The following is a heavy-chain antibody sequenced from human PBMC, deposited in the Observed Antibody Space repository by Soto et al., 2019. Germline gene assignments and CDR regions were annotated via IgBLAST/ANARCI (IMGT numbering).Heavy chain of an antibody. Sequence: QLQLQESGPGLVKPSETLSLTCTVSGGSISSSSYYWGWIRQPPGKGLEWIGSIYYSGSTYYNPSLKSRVTISVDTSKNQFSLKLSSVTAADTAVYYCARQPYDILTGYYPTPIDYWGQGTLVTVSS. CDR3: ARQPYDILTGYYPTPIDY. V-gene: IGHV4-39*01. D-gene: IGHD3-9*01. CDR1: GGSISSSSYY. CDR2: IYYSGST. J-gene: IGHJ4*02.